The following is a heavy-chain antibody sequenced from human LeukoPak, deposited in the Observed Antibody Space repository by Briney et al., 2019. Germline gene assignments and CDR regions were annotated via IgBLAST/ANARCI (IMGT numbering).Heavy chain of an antibody. V-gene: IGHV3-20*04. Sequence: GGSLRLSCAASRFTFDDYGMSWVRQAPGKGLEWVSGINWNGGSTGYADSVKGRFTISRDNAKNSLYLQMNSLRAEDTAVYYCAGAYGDYVGGAYWGQGTLVTVSS. J-gene: IGHJ4*02. CDR3: AGAYGDYVGGAY. CDR2: INWNGGST. D-gene: IGHD4-17*01. CDR1: RFTFDDYG.